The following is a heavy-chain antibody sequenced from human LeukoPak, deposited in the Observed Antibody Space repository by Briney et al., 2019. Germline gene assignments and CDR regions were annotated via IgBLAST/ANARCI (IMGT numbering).Heavy chain of an antibody. J-gene: IGHJ6*03. CDR1: GFTVSSNY. D-gene: IGHD6-19*01. V-gene: IGHV3-66*01. CDR2: IYSGGST. Sequence: GGSLRLSCAASGFTVSSNYMSWVRQAPGKGLEWVSVIYSGGSTYYADSVKGRFTISRDNSKNTLYLQMNSLRAEDTAVYYCARDLRYSSGWSASGMDGWGKGTTVTISS. CDR3: ARDLRYSSGWSASGMDG.